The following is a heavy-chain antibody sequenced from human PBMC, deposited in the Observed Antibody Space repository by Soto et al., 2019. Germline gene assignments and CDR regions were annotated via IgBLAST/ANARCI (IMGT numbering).Heavy chain of an antibody. J-gene: IGHJ3*02. D-gene: IGHD5-18*01. Sequence: SVKVSCKASGGTFSSYAISWVRQAPGQGLEWMGGIIPIFGTANYAQKFQGRVTITADESTSTAYMELSSLRSEDTAVYYCARPFTDTAMVRYAFDIWGQGTMATVSS. CDR3: ARPFTDTAMVRYAFDI. V-gene: IGHV1-69*13. CDR1: GGTFSSYA. CDR2: IIPIFGTA.